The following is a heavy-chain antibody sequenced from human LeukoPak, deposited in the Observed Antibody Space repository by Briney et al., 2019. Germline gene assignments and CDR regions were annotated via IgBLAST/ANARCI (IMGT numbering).Heavy chain of an antibody. CDR1: GYTFTGYY. D-gene: IGHD5-18*01. CDR2: INPNSGGT. CDR3: ARGSSGYSYGYAYYYYYYMDV. Sequence: ASVKVSCKASGYTFTGYYMHWVRQAPGQGLEWMGWINPNSGGTNYAQKFQGRVTMTRDTSISTAYMELSRLRSDDTAVYYCARGSSGYSYGYAYYYYYYMDVWGKGTTVTVSS. V-gene: IGHV1-2*02. J-gene: IGHJ6*03.